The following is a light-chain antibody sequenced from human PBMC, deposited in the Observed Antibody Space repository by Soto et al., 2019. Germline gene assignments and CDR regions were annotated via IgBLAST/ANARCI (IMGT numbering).Light chain of an antibody. CDR2: GAS. V-gene: IGKV3-15*01. J-gene: IGKJ1*01. CDR3: QQYNIWPQT. Sequence: VMTQSPATLSVSPGERATLSCRASQNLRSSLAWYQQKPGQDPRLLIYGASTRATGIPARFSGSGSGTEFTLTISSLQSEDFAVYFCQQYNIWPQTFGQGTKVEIK. CDR1: QNLRSS.